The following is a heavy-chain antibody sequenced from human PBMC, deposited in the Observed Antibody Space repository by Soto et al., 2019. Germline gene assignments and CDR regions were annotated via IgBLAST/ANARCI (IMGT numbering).Heavy chain of an antibody. Sequence: PGESLRRSCAASGFTFIDYYMSCIRQAPGKGLEWVSYISSSSSYTNYADSVKGRFTISRDNAKNSLYLQMNSLRAEDTAVYYCTRGALSSSWHEVDYWGQGTLVTVSS. CDR3: TRGALSSSWHEVDY. CDR1: GFTFIDYY. CDR2: ISSSSSYT. D-gene: IGHD6-13*01. J-gene: IGHJ4*02. V-gene: IGHV3-11*06.